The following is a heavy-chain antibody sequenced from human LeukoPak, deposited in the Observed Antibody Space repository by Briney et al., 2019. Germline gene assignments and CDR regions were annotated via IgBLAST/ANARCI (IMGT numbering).Heavy chain of an antibody. J-gene: IGHJ6*04. CDR3: ARDGQDYGDYDYYYGMDV. Sequence: SETLSLTCTVSGGSLSSGSYYWSWIRQPPGKGLEGIGYIFYSGSTNYNPSLKTRVTISIDTSKNQFSLKLTAVTAADTAVYYCARDGQDYGDYDYYYGMDVWGKGTTVTVSS. CDR1: GGSLSSGSYY. D-gene: IGHD4-17*01. V-gene: IGHV4-61*01. CDR2: IFYSGST.